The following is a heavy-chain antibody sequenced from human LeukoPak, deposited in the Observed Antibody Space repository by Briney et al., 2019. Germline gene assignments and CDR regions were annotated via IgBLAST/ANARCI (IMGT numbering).Heavy chain of an antibody. CDR1: GFTFSNYW. Sequence: QAGGSLRLSCAASGFTFSNYWIHWVRQAPGKGLVWVARITSDGSSTTYAESVKGRFTISRDNAKNTLYLQMNSLRAEDTALYYCAGTYYYDSSGFYPEFFQHWGQGTLVIISS. V-gene: IGHV3-74*03. J-gene: IGHJ1*01. CDR3: AGTYYYDSSGFYPEFFQH. D-gene: IGHD3-22*01. CDR2: ITSDGSST.